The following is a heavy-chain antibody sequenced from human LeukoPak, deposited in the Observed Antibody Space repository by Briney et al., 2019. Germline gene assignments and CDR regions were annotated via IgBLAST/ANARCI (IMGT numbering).Heavy chain of an antibody. Sequence: PSETLSLTCTVSGGSISSSSYYWGWIRQPPGKGREWRERIYYSESTYYNPSLKGRVTIYVDTSKHQFSLKLSSVTDADTAVYYCAGGVVVVVAATPFDYWGQGTLVTVSS. CDR3: AGGVVVVVAATPFDY. V-gene: IGHV4-39*01. J-gene: IGHJ4*02. CDR2: IYYSEST. CDR1: GGSISSSSYY. D-gene: IGHD2-15*01.